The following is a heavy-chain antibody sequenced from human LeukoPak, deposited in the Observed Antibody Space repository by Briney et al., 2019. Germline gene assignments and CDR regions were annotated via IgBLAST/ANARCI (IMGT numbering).Heavy chain of an antibody. CDR1: GYTLTGYY. CDR2: INAKSGDT. CDR3: ARQNTGQLDY. J-gene: IGHJ4*02. Sequence: ASVKVSCKASGYTLTGYYMHWVRQAPGQGLEWMGWINAKSGDTKYAQKFQARVTMTRDTSITTTYMEVSRLSSDDTAVYYCARQNTGQLDYWGQGTLVTASS. V-gene: IGHV1-2*02. D-gene: IGHD2-8*02.